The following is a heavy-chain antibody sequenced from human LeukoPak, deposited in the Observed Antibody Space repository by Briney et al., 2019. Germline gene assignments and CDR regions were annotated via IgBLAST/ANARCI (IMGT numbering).Heavy chain of an antibody. CDR1: GYTFTGYY. Sequence: ASVKVSCKASGYTFTGYYMHWVRQAPGQGLEWMGWINPNSGGTNYAQKFQGRVTMTGDTSISTAYMELSRLRSDDTAVYYCARDPTVTTKFDPWGQGTLVTVSS. D-gene: IGHD4-17*01. V-gene: IGHV1-2*02. J-gene: IGHJ5*02. CDR3: ARDPTVTTKFDP. CDR2: INPNSGGT.